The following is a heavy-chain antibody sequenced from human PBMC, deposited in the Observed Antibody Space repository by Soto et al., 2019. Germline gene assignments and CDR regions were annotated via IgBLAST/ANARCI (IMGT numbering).Heavy chain of an antibody. D-gene: IGHD6-13*01. Sequence: SETLSLTCIVSGGSISEKYWNWVRQPPGKGLEWIGLIFANGHTDYNPSPKSRVTMSVDASKNQFSLRLTSMTAADTAVYYCVASLAASGLNWLDPWGRGTLVTVSS. CDR3: VASLAASGLNWLDP. CDR1: GGSISEKY. CDR2: IFANGHT. V-gene: IGHV4-4*07. J-gene: IGHJ5*02.